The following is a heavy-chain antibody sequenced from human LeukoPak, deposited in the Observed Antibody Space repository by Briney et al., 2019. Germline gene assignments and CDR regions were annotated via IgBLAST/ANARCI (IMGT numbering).Heavy chain of an antibody. CDR1: GFTFSSYA. CDR2: ISYDGSNK. D-gene: IGHD2-2*01. Sequence: PGGSLRLSCAASGFTFSSYAMHWVRQAPGKGLEWVAVISYDGSNKYYADSVEGRFTISRDNSKNTLYLQMNSLRAEDTAVYYCARETIVVVPAAKFSKFDPWGQGTLVTVSS. CDR3: ARETIVVVPAAKFSKFDP. V-gene: IGHV3-30-3*01. J-gene: IGHJ5*02.